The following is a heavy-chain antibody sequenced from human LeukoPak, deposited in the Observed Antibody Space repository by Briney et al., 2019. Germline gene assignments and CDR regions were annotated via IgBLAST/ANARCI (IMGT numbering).Heavy chain of an antibody. CDR2: INPNSGGT. CDR3: ARAGGSIVVVVAATCMVY. D-gene: IGHD2-15*01. V-gene: IGHV1-2*02. CDR1: GYTFISYQ. J-gene: IGHJ4*02. Sequence: ASVKVSCKASGYTFISYQMHWVRQAPGQGLEWMGWINPNSGGTNYAQKFQGRVTMTRDTSISTAYMELSRLRSDDTAVYYCARAGGSIVVVVAATCMVYWGQGTLVTVSS.